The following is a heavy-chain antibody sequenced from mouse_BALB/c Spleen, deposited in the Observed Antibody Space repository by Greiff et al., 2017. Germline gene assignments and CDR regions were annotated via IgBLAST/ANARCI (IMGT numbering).Heavy chain of an antibody. Sequence: EVQLVESGGGLVKPGGSLKLSCAASGFTFSSYAMSWVRQTPEKRLEWVASISSGGSTYYPDSVKGRFTISRDNARNILYLQMSSLRSEDTAMYYCAREYGKSFDYWGQGTTLTVSS. CDR2: ISSGGST. J-gene: IGHJ2*01. CDR1: GFTFSSYA. CDR3: AREYGKSFDY. D-gene: IGHD2-1*01. V-gene: IGHV5-6-5*01.